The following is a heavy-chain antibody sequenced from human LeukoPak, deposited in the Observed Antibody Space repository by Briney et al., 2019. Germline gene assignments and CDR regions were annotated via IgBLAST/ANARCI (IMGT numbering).Heavy chain of an antibody. V-gene: IGHV1-46*01. CDR1: GYTFTSYY. Sequence: ASVKVSCKASGYTFTSYYMHWVRQAPGQGLEWMGIINPSGGSTSYAQKFQGRVTMTRDMSTSTVYMELSSLRSEDTAVYYCAREVRWFSGYYLSAFDYWGQGTLVTVSS. J-gene: IGHJ4*02. D-gene: IGHD3-22*01. CDR2: INPSGGST. CDR3: AREVRWFSGYYLSAFDY.